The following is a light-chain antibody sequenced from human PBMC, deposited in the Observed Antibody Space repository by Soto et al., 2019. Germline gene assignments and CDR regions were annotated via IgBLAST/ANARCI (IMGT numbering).Light chain of an antibody. CDR1: RSNIGSNY. J-gene: IGLJ7*01. CDR3: AAWDDSLSGPAV. Sequence: QSVLTQPPSASGTPGQRVTISCSGSRSNIGSNYVYWYQQLPGTAPKLLIYRNNQRPSGVPDRFSGSKSGTSASLAISGLRSEDEADYYCAAWDDSLSGPAVFGGGTQLTVL. CDR2: RNN. V-gene: IGLV1-47*01.